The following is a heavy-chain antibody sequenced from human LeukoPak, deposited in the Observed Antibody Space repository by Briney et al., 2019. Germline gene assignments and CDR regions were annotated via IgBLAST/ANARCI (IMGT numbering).Heavy chain of an antibody. Sequence: GGSLRLSCSASGFTFSSYAMHWVRQAPGKGLEYVSAISSNGGSTYYADSAKGRFTISRDNSKNTLYLQMSSLRAEDTAVYYCAKDQLAYCGGDCYSAPWGQGTLVTVSS. CDR1: GFTFSSYA. V-gene: IGHV3-64D*06. CDR2: ISSNGGST. CDR3: AKDQLAYCGGDCYSAP. J-gene: IGHJ5*02. D-gene: IGHD2-21*02.